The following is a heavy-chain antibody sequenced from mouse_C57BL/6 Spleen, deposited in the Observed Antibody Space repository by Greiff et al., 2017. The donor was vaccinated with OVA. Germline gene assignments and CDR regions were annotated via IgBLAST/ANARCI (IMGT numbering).Heavy chain of an antibody. V-gene: IGHV1-18*01. J-gene: IGHJ3*01. D-gene: IGHD1-1*01. CDR2: INPNNGGT. CDR1: GYTFTDYN. CDR3: ARAPYYYGSSHAWFAY. Sequence: EVKVVESGPELVKPGASVKIPCKASGYTFTDYNMDWVKQSHGKSLEWIGDINPNNGGTIYNQKFKGKATLTVDKSSSTAYMELRSLTSEDTAVYYCARAPYYYGSSHAWFAYWGQGTLVTVSA.